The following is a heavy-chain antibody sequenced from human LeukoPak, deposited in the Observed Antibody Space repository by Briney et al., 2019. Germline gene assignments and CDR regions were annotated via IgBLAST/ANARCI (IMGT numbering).Heavy chain of an antibody. V-gene: IGHV4-34*01. Sequence: SSETLSLTCAVYGGSFSGYYWSWIRQPPRKGLEWIGEINHSGSTNYNPSLKSRVTISVDTSKNQFSLKLSSVTAADTAVNYCASPRSITIFGVVRSNSFDYWGQGTLVTVSS. CDR2: INHSGST. J-gene: IGHJ4*02. CDR3: ASPRSITIFGVVRSNSFDY. CDR1: GGSFSGYY. D-gene: IGHD3-3*01.